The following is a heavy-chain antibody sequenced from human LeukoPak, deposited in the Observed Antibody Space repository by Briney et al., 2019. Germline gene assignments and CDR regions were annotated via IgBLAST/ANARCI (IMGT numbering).Heavy chain of an antibody. V-gene: IGHV3-49*02. CDR3: TVGDV. Sequence: WIRQPPGKGLEWVGFIRSKAYGGTTEYAASVKGRFTISRDDSKSIAYLQMNSLKTEDTAVYYCTVGDVWGKGTTVTVSS. D-gene: IGHD3-3*01. CDR2: IRSKAYGGTT. J-gene: IGHJ6*04.